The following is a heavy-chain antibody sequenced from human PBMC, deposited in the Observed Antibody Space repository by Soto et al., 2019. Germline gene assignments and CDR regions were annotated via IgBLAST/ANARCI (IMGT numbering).Heavy chain of an antibody. Sequence: ASVKVSCKASGGTFSSYAISWVRQAPGQGLEWMGGIIPIFGTANYAQKFQGRVTITADESTSTAYMELSSLRSEDTAVYYCARETEVLKLLWFGEPPRPGYYYGMDVWGQGTTVTVSS. CDR3: ARETEVLKLLWFGEPPRPGYYYGMDV. CDR1: GGTFSSYA. CDR2: IIPIFGTA. V-gene: IGHV1-69*13. D-gene: IGHD3-10*01. J-gene: IGHJ6*02.